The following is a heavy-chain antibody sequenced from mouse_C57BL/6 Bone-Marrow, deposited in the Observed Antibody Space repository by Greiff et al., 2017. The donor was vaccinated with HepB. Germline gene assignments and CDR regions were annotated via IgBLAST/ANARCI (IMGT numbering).Heavy chain of an antibody. V-gene: IGHV5-12*01. Sequence: EVKLEESGGGLVQPGGSLKLSCAASGFTFSDYYMYWVRQTPEKRLEWVAYISNGGGSTYYPDTVKGRFTISRDNAKNTLYLQMSRLKSEDTAMYYCARHGHYYGSSFDYWGQGTTLTVSS. CDR1: GFTFSDYY. J-gene: IGHJ2*01. CDR3: ARHGHYYGSSFDY. CDR2: ISNGGGST. D-gene: IGHD1-1*01.